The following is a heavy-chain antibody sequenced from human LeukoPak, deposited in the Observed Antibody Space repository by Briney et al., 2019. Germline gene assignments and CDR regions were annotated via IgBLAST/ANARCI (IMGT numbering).Heavy chain of an antibody. CDR3: ADPGVGF. CDR2: VRQEGVEK. CDR1: GFTFSHNW. Sequence: SGGSLRLSCAASGFTFSHNWMSWVRQAPGKGLEWLATVRQEGVEKYHVDSVKGRFTISRDNAKNLVYLQMNSLKTEDTAVYYCADPGVGFWGQGILVTVSS. D-gene: IGHD2-8*01. V-gene: IGHV3-7*01. J-gene: IGHJ4*02.